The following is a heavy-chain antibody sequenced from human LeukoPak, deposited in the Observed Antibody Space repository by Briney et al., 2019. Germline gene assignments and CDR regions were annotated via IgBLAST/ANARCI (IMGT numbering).Heavy chain of an antibody. CDR1: GIPFSDYY. V-gene: IGHV3-11*06. Sequence: KTGGSLRLSCVVSGIPFSDYYMNWIRKAPGKGLEWISYISSSSSYTDYADSVKGRFTISRDNAKNSVYLQMNSLRDEDTAVYYCARVEYYSGSYEDYWGQGTLVTVSS. D-gene: IGHD3-10*01. CDR3: ARVEYYSGSYEDY. CDR2: ISSSSSYT. J-gene: IGHJ4*02.